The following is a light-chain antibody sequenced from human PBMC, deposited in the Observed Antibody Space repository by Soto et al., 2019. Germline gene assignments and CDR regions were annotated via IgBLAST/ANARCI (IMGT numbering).Light chain of an antibody. V-gene: IGKV3-11*01. CDR3: QQRSNWVT. CDR2: DAS. CDR1: QSVSSY. J-gene: IGKJ4*01. Sequence: EIVLTQSPATLSLSPGERATLSCRASQSVSSYLDWYQQKPGQAPRLLIYDASNRATGIPARFSGSGSGTDFTLTISSLGPEDFAVYYCQQRSNWVTFGGGTKVEIK.